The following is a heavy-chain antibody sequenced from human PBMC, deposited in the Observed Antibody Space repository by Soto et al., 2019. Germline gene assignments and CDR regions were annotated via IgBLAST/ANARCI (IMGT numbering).Heavy chain of an antibody. J-gene: IGHJ5*02. V-gene: IGHV1-2*04. D-gene: IGHD1-1*01. CDR1: GYTFTGCY. CDR2: INPNSGGT. CDR3: ARGSGRGYPNWFAP. Sequence: ASVKVSCKASGYTFTGCYMHWVRQAPGQGLEWMGWINPNSGGTNYAQKFQGWVTMTRDTSISTAYMELSRLRSDDTAVYYCARGSGRGYPNWFAPWGQGTLVTVSS.